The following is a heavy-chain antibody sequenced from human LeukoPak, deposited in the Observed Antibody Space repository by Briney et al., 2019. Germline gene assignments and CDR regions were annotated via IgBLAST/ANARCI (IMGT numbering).Heavy chain of an antibody. CDR1: GFTFSNYG. CDR3: ATEGFVVAAAGHIGYFQH. V-gene: IGHV3-33*01. D-gene: IGHD6-13*01. Sequence: GGSLRLSCAASGFTFSNYGMHWVRQAPGKGLEWVAVIWYDGSDKYYADSVKGRYTISRDNSKSTLYLQMNSLRAEDTAVYYCATEGFVVAAAGHIGYFQHWGQGTLVTVSS. J-gene: IGHJ1*01. CDR2: IWYDGSDK.